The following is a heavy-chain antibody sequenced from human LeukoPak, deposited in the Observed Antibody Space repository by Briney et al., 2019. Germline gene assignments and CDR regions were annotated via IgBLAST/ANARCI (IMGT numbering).Heavy chain of an antibody. J-gene: IGHJ3*02. V-gene: IGHV1-2*02. CDR3: ARGPRITIFGVVMANDAFDI. CDR1: GYTFTSYY. Sequence: ASVKVSCKASGYTFTSYYMRWVRQAPGQGLEWMGWINPKSGGTVYAQKFQGRVTMTRDTSSSTAYMELSRLRFDDTVVYYCARGPRITIFGVVMANDAFDIWGQGTMVTVSS. CDR2: INPKSGGT. D-gene: IGHD3-3*01.